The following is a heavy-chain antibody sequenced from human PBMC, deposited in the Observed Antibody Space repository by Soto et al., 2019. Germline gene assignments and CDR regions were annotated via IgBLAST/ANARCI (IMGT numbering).Heavy chain of an antibody. V-gene: IGHV3-23*01. CDR1: GFTFSSYA. CDR2: ISGSGGST. Sequence: PGGSLRLSCAASGFTFSSYAMSWFRQAPGKGLEWVSAISGSGGSTYYADSVKGRFTISRDSSKNTLYLQMNSLRAEDTAVYYCAKDKDFWSGHNYFDYWGQGTLVTVSS. CDR3: AKDKDFWSGHNYFDY. J-gene: IGHJ4*02. D-gene: IGHD3-3*01.